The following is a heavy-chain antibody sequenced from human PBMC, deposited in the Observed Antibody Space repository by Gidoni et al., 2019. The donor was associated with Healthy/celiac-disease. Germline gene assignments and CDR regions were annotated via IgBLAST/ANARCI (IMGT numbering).Heavy chain of an antibody. D-gene: IGHD3-3*01. CDR2: MKPNSGNT. CDR1: GYTFISYD. J-gene: IGHJ6*03. V-gene: IGHV1-8*01. CDR3: ARGRDDFWSSANYYYYMDV. Sequence: QVQLVQSGAEVKKPGASVKVSCKASGYTFISYDINWVGQATGQGLEGMGWMKPNSGNTGDAQKFQGRVTMTRNTARSTAYMELSSLRSEDTAVYYCARGRDDFWSSANYYYYMDVWGKGTTVTVSS.